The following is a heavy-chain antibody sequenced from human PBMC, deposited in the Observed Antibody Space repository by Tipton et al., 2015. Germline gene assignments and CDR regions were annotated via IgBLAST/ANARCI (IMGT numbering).Heavy chain of an antibody. CDR1: RDSISKYY. D-gene: IGHD4-23*01. CDR2: IQYSGST. Sequence: GLVKPSETLSLTCSVSRDSISKYYWSWIRQPPGKELEWIGYIQYSGSTNYNPSLKSRVTISVDTSKTQFSLKMSSVTASDTAVYYCARARGRHGGLFDSWGQGILVTVSS. V-gene: IGHV4-59*01. J-gene: IGHJ4*02. CDR3: ARARGRHGGLFDS.